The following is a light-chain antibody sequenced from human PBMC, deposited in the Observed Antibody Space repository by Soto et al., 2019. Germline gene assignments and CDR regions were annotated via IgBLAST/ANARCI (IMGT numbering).Light chain of an antibody. CDR1: QSVSSNS. Sequence: ESVLTQSPGTLSLSPGERATLSCRASQSVSSNSLAWYQQKPGQAPRLLIYGASSRATGTPDRFSGSGSGTDFTLTISILEPEDFAVYYCQQFGGSPPSWTFGQGTQVEI. V-gene: IGKV3-20*01. J-gene: IGKJ1*01. CDR3: QQFGGSPPSWT. CDR2: GAS.